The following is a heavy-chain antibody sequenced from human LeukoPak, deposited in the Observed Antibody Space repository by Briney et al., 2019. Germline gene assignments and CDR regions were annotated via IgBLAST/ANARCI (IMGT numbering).Heavy chain of an antibody. Sequence: SETLSLTCAVSGGSISSGGYSWSWIRQPPGKGLEWIGYIYHSGSTYYNPSLKSRVTISVDTSKNQFSLKLSSVTAADTAVYYCARDDKWTTQTFDYWSQGTLVTVSS. V-gene: IGHV4-30-2*01. J-gene: IGHJ4*02. CDR1: GGSISSGGYS. CDR3: ARDDKWTTQTFDY. CDR2: IYHSGST. D-gene: IGHD1-1*01.